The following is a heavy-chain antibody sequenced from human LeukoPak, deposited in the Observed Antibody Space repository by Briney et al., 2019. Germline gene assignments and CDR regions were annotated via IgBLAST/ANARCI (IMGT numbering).Heavy chain of an antibody. CDR3: ARSGYNWNDVIFFDY. D-gene: IGHD1-1*01. V-gene: IGHV1-46*01. J-gene: IGHJ4*02. CDR1: GYTFTSYY. CDR2: INPSGGST. Sequence: GASVKVSCKASGYTFTSYYMHWVRQAPGQGLEWMGIINPSGGSTSYAQKFQGRVTMTRDTSTSTVYMELSSLRSEDTAVYYCARSGYNWNDVIFFDYWGQGILVTVSS.